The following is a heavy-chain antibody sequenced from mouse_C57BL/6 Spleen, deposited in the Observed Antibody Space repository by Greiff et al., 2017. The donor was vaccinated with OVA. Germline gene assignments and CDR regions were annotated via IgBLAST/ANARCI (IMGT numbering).Heavy chain of an antibody. V-gene: IGHV1-63*01. J-gene: IGHJ2*01. CDR2: IYPGGGYT. CDR3: ARRDYYGSSGFDY. CDR1: GYTFTNYW. Sequence: VQGVESGAELVRPGTSVKMSCKASGYTFTNYWIGWAKQRPGHGLEWIGDIYPGGGYTNYNEKFKGKATLTADKSSSTAYMQFSSLTSEDSAIYYCARRDYYGSSGFDYWGQGTTLTVSS. D-gene: IGHD1-1*01.